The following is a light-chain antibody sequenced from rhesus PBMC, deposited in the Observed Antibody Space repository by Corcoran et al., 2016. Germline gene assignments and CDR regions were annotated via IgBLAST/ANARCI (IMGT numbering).Light chain of an antibody. Sequence: DIVMTQTPLSLPVTPGEPASISCRSSQSLLDSEDGNTYLDWYLQKPGQSPQTLIYEISNRASGVPDRFSGSWSDTDFKLKISRVEAEYVGVYYCMQALEFPFSFGQGTKVEIK. J-gene: IGKJ2*01. CDR1: QSLLDSEDGNTY. CDR3: MQALEFPFS. CDR2: EIS. V-gene: IGKV2-104*02.